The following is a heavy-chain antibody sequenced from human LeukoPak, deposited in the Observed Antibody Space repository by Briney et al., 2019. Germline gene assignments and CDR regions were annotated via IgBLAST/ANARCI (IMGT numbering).Heavy chain of an antibody. V-gene: IGHV4-34*01. Sequence: PSETLSLTCAVYGGSFSGYYWSWIRQPPGKGLEWIGEINHSGSTNYNPSLKSRVTISVGTSKNQFSLKLSSVTAADTAVYYCARGPPYYYDSSGPWGQGTLVTVSS. CDR3: ARGPPYYYDSSGP. D-gene: IGHD3-22*01. CDR1: GGSFSGYY. CDR2: INHSGST. J-gene: IGHJ5*02.